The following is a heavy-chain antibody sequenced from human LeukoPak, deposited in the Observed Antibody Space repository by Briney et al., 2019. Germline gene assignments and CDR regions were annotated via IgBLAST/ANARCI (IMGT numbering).Heavy chain of an antibody. CDR2: IYSGGST. V-gene: IGHV3-66*01. CDR1: EFSVGSNY. J-gene: IGHJ5*02. Sequence: GGSLRLSCAASEFSVGSNYMTWVRQAPGKGLEWVSLIYSGGSTYYADSVKGRFTISRDNAKNSLYLQMNSLRAEDTAVYYCARDFVGATGRNWFDPWGQGTLVTVSS. D-gene: IGHD1-26*01. CDR3: ARDFVGATGRNWFDP.